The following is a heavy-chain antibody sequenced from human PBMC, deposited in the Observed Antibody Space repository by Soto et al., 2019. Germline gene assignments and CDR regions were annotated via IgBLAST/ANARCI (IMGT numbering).Heavy chain of an antibody. J-gene: IGHJ4*02. Sequence: ETLSLTCAVSGGSISSGGYSWSWVRQAPGKGLEWVSVIYSGGSTYYADSVKGRFTISRDNSKNTLYLQMNSLRAEDTAVYYCARKSVQAVAGSLHFDYWGQGTMVTV. D-gene: IGHD6-19*01. CDR1: GGSISSGGYS. CDR2: IYSGGST. CDR3: ARKSVQAVAGSLHFDY. V-gene: IGHV3-66*01.